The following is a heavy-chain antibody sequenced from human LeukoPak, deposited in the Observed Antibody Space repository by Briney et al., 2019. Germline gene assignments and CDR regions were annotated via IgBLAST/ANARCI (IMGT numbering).Heavy chain of an antibody. J-gene: IGHJ4*02. CDR1: GFTFSTYS. CDR3: AKSSGWFLDY. Sequence: PGGSLRLSCAASGFTFSTYSMNWVRQAPGKGLEWLSYISSGSSTIYYADSVKGRFTISRDNAKNSLYPQMNSLRDEDTAVYYCAKSSGWFLDYWGQGTLVTVSS. D-gene: IGHD6-19*01. CDR2: ISSGSSTI. V-gene: IGHV3-48*02.